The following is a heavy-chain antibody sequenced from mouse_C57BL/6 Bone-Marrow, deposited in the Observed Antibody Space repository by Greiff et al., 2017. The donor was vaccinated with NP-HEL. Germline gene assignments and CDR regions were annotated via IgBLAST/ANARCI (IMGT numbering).Heavy chain of an antibody. D-gene: IGHD2-2*01. J-gene: IGHJ2*01. V-gene: IGHV5-9-1*02. Sequence: EVKVVESGEGLVKPGGSLKLSCAASGFTFSSYAMSWVRQTPEKRLEWVAYISSGGDYIYYADTVKGRFTISRDNARNTLYLQMSSLKSEDTAMYYCTRAGSTMVTRAYYFDYWGQGTTLTVSS. CDR2: ISSGGDYI. CDR3: TRAGSTMVTRAYYFDY. CDR1: GFTFSSYA.